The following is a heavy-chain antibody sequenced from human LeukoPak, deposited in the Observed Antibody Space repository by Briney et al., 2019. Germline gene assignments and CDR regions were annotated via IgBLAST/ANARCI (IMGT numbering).Heavy chain of an antibody. D-gene: IGHD3-16*01. CDR2: FYYNGVT. V-gene: IGHV4-39*01. Sequence: SETLSLTCTVSGVSISSSDYLWAWVRQPPGKGLEWIGDFYYNGVTSYDPSLKSRVTISVDTSKNQFSLNLTSVTAADTAVYHCVRRNYVSGRIDPWGQGTLVTVSS. CDR3: VRRNYVSGRIDP. CDR1: GVSISSSDYL. J-gene: IGHJ5*02.